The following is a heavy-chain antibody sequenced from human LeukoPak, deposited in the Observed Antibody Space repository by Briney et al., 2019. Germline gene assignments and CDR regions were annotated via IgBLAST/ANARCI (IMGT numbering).Heavy chain of an antibody. Sequence: ASVKVSCKVSGYTLTELSMNWVRQAPGKGLEWMGVFDPEDGETIYAQKFQGRVTMTEDTSTDTAYMELSSLRSEDTAVYYCATGGRSQLGYFGFDPWGQGTLVTVSS. CDR3: ATGGRSQLGYFGFDP. D-gene: IGHD3-9*01. V-gene: IGHV1-24*01. CDR2: FDPEDGET. J-gene: IGHJ5*02. CDR1: GYTLTELS.